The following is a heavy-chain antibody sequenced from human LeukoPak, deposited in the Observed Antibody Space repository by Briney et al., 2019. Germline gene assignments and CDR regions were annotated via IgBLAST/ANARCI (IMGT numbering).Heavy chain of an antibody. J-gene: IGHJ6*02. Sequence: GGSLRLSCAASGFTFSSYWISWVRQAPGKGLEWVANIKQDRSEKYYVDSVKGRFTISRDNAKNSLYLQMNSLRAEDTAVYYSARENVVVPAAIHLYYYGMDVWGQGTTVTVSS. CDR2: IKQDRSEK. CDR3: ARENVVVPAAIHLYYYGMDV. CDR1: GFTFSSYW. V-gene: IGHV3-7*01. D-gene: IGHD2-2*02.